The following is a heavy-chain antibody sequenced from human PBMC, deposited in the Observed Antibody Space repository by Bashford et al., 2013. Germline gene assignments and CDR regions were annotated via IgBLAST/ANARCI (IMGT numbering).Heavy chain of an antibody. CDR3: AREPYSSGWYSGSWFDP. V-gene: IGHV1-18*01. Sequence: ASVKVSCKASGYTFTSYGISWVRQAPGQGLEWMGWISAYNGNTNYAQKLQGRVTMTTDTSTSTAYMELRSLRSDDTAVYYCAREPYSSGWYSGSWFDPWGQGTLVTVSS. CDR1: GYTFTSYG. D-gene: IGHD6-19*01. J-gene: IGHJ5*02. CDR2: ISAYNGNT.